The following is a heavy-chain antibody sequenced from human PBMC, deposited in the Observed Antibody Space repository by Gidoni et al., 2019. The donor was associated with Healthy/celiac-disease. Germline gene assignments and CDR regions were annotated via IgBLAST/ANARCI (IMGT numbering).Heavy chain of an antibody. D-gene: IGHD5-12*01. CDR2: IIPICGPA. CDR1: GGTFSSYA. J-gene: IGHJ2*01. V-gene: IGHV1-69*06. Sequence: QVQLVQSGAEVKKPGSSVKVSCKASGGTFSSYAISWVRQAPGQGLEWMGGIIPICGPANYAQKFQGRVTITADKSTSTAYMELSSLRSEDTAVYYCAREEYSDYGGGYFDLWGRGTLVTVSS. CDR3: AREEYSDYGGGYFDL.